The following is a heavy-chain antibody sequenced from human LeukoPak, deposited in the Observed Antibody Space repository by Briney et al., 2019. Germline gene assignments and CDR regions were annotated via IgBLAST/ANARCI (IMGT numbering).Heavy chain of an antibody. CDR1: GYTFTSYY. V-gene: IGHV1-46*01. D-gene: IGHD2-15*01. CDR3: ARDPGYCSGGSCRPNDY. J-gene: IGHJ4*02. Sequence: ASVKVSCKASGYTFTSYYMHWVRQAPGQGLEWMGVIYPSGGSTSYAQKFQGRVTITADESTSTAYMELSSLRSEDTAVYYCARDPGYCSGGSCRPNDYWGQGTLVTVSS. CDR2: IYPSGGST.